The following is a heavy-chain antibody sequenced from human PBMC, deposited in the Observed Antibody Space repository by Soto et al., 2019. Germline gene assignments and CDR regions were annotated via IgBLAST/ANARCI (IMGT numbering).Heavy chain of an antibody. CDR2: IYYSGST. CDR3: ARGIAARQTPFLY. J-gene: IGHJ4*02. V-gene: IGHV4-59*01. D-gene: IGHD6-6*01. CDR1: GGSISSYY. Sequence: SETLSLTCTVSGGSISSYYWSWIRQPPGKGLEWIGYIYYSGSTNYNPSLKSRVTISVDTSKNQFSLKLSSVTAADTAVYYCARGIAARQTPFLYWGQGTLVTVSS.